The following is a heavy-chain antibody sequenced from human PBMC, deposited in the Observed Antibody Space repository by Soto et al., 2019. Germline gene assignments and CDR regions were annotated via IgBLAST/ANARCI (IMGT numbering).Heavy chain of an antibody. CDR2: ISAYNGNT. D-gene: IGHD4-17*01. V-gene: IGHV1-18*01. J-gene: IGHJ4*02. CDR3: ARDLTEANDYGDYPFDY. Sequence: QVQLVQSGAEVKKPGASVKVSCKASGYTFTSYGISWVRQAPGQGLEWMGWISAYNGNTNYAQKLQGRVTMTTDTYTSTAYMELRSLRSDDTAVYYCARDLTEANDYGDYPFDYWGQGTLVTVSS. CDR1: GYTFTSYG.